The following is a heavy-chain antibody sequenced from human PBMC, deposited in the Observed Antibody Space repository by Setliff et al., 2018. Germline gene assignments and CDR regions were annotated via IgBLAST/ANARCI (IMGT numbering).Heavy chain of an antibody. Sequence: GSVKVSCKTSGFMFSTYGLSWVRQAPGQGPEWIGCISGFTGDTKYAPKFQDRVILTIDESSTTAHMELRSLTSDDTAFYYCARSSAPSVVLAADFDYWGQGTLVTVSS. J-gene: IGHJ4*02. CDR1: GFMFSTYG. V-gene: IGHV1-18*01. CDR2: ISGFTGDT. CDR3: ARSSAPSVVLAADFDY. D-gene: IGHD6-19*01.